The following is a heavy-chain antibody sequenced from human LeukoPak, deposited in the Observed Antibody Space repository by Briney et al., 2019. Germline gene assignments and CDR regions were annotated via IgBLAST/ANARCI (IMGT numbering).Heavy chain of an antibody. J-gene: IGHJ5*02. CDR3: AGTETSTQRRAMVRGPVNWFDP. CDR1: GYTFTSYG. CDR2: ISAYNGNT. Sequence: GASVKVSCKASGYTFTSYGISWVRQAPGQGLEWMGWISAYNGNTNYAQKFQGRVTITADKSTSTAYMELSSLRSEDTAVYYCAGTETSTQRRAMVRGPVNWFDPWGQGTLVTVSS. D-gene: IGHD3-10*01. V-gene: IGHV1-18*01.